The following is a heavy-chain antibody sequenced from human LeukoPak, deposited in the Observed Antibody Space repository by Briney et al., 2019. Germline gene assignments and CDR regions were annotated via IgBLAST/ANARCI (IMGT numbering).Heavy chain of an antibody. CDR3: ARDRYGDGFAHFDY. CDR2: ITPSSGT. Sequence: ASVKVSCKASGYTFTSYAMHWVRQAPGQGLEWMGWITPSSGTYYAQKFQGSVAITRDTSINTAYMDLRRLTSDDTAVYYCARDRYGDGFAHFDYWGQGTLVTVSS. V-gene: IGHV1-2*02. D-gene: IGHD5-24*01. J-gene: IGHJ4*02. CDR1: GYTFTSYA.